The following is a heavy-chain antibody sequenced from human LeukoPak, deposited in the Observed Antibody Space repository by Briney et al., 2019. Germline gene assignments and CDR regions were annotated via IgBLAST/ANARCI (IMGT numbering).Heavy chain of an antibody. D-gene: IGHD2-8*01. J-gene: IGHJ5*02. CDR1: GGSISSYY. V-gene: IGHV4-59*01. CDR2: IYYSGST. Sequence: SETLSLTCTVSGGSISSYYWGWIRQPPGKGLEWIGYIYYSGSTNYNPSLKSRVTISVDTSKNQFSLKLSSVTAADTAVYYCARGQSGGYCTNGVCYTGWFDPWGQGALVTVSS. CDR3: ARGQSGGYCTNGVCYTGWFDP.